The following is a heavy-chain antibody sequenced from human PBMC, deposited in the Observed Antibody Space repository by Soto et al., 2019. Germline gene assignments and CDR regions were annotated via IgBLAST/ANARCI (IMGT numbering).Heavy chain of an antibody. CDR2: IYYSGST. J-gene: IGHJ4*02. Sequence: QVQLQESGPGLVKPSQTLSLTCTVSGGSISSGTYYWTWIRQQPGKGLEWIGNIYYSGSTYYSPSLTSRATISADTSKNQFSLRLSSVTAADTAVYYCARGDSSWAFVDYWGQGTLVTVSS. D-gene: IGHD3-22*01. CDR3: ARGDSSWAFVDY. V-gene: IGHV4-31*03. CDR1: GGSISSGTYY.